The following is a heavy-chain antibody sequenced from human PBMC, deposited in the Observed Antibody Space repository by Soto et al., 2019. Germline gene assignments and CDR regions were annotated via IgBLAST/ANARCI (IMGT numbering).Heavy chain of an antibody. Sequence: QVQLVESGGGVVQPGRSLRLSCAASGITFSNYAMHWVRQAPGKGLEWVAVISFDVSKQYYADSVKGRFTISRDNSKNTLYLQMNSLRAEDTAVYYCANHDYCDPGGMDVWGEGTTVTVSS. J-gene: IGHJ6*04. CDR3: ANHDYCDPGGMDV. CDR2: ISFDVSKQ. D-gene: IGHD4-17*01. V-gene: IGHV3-30-3*01. CDR1: GITFSNYA.